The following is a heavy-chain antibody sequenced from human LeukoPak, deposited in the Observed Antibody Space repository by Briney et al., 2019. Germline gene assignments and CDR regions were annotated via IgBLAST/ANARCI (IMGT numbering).Heavy chain of an antibody. CDR2: IGGSSSTI. D-gene: IGHD3-22*01. Sequence: PGGSLRLSCAASGFTFSSYTMNWVRQAPGKGLEWVSYIGGSSSTIYYADSVKGRFTISRGNAKNSLYLQMNSLRAEDTAVYYCARDHHRRLYDSQARDTFDIWGQGTMVTVSS. CDR3: ARDHHRRLYDSQARDTFDI. CDR1: GFTFSSYT. J-gene: IGHJ3*02. V-gene: IGHV3-48*01.